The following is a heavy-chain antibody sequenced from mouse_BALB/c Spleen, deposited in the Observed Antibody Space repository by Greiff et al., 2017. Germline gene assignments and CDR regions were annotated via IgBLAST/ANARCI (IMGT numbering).Heavy chain of an antibody. CDR3: AREAYLNAMDY. D-gene: IGHD5-5*01. CDR1: GFNIKDTY. Sequence: EVKLLESGAELVKPGASVKLSCTASGFNIKDTYMHWVKQRPEQGLEWIGRIDPANGNTKYDPKFQGKATITADTSSNTAYLQLSSLTSEDTAVYYCAREAYLNAMDYWGQGTSVTVSS. V-gene: IGHV14-3*02. J-gene: IGHJ4*01. CDR2: IDPANGNT.